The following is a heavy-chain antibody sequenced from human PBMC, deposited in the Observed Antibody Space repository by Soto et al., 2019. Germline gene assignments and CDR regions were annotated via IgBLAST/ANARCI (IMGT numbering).Heavy chain of an antibody. D-gene: IGHD2-8*01. CDR3: AREGCTHGVCYSFGY. J-gene: IGHJ4*02. CDR2: IYYSGST. CDR1: GGSISSYY. Sequence: SETLSLTCTVSGGSISSYYWSWIRQPPGKGLEWIGYIYYSGSTNYNPSLKSRVTISVDTSKNQFSLKLSSVTAADTAVYYCAREGCTHGVCYSFGYWGQGTLVIV. V-gene: IGHV4-59*01.